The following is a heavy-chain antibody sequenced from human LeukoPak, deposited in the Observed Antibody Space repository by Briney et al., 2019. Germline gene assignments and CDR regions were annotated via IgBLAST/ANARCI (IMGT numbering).Heavy chain of an antibody. CDR1: GYTFTGYY. CDR2: INPNSGGT. V-gene: IGHV1-2*02. D-gene: IGHD3-22*01. J-gene: IGHJ4*02. Sequence: WASVKVSCKASGYTFTGYYMHWVRQAPGQGLEWMGWINPNSGGTNYAQEFQGRVTMTRDTSISTAYMELSRLRSDDTAVYYCARTYYDSSGYSSLDYWGQGTLVTVSS. CDR3: ARTYYDSSGYSSLDY.